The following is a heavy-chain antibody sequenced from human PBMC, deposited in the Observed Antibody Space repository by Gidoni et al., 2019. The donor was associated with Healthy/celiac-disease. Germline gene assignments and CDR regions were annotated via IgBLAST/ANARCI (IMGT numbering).Heavy chain of an antibody. V-gene: IGHV3-21*01. CDR3: ARVNFDYYGSGSYYNDYYVDY. J-gene: IGHJ4*02. Sequence: EVQLVESGGGLVKPGGSLRLSCAASGFTFSSYSMTWVRQAPGKGLELVSSISSRSSYIYYADSVKGRFTISRDNAKNSLYLQMNSLRAEDTAVYYCARVNFDYYGSGSYYNDYYVDYWGQGTLVTVSS. CDR2: ISSRSSYI. D-gene: IGHD3-10*01. CDR1: GFTFSSYS.